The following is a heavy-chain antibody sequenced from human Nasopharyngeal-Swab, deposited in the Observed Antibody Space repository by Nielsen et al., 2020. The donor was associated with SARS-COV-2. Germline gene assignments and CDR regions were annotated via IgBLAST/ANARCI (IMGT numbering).Heavy chain of an antibody. D-gene: IGHD1-26*01. CDR3: ATSLAIVGTTSLWYYYYGMDV. CDR1: GFTFSHYF. CDR2: VSANSGNT. Sequence: ASVKVSCKASGFTFSHYFMHWVRQAPGQGLEWMGWVSANSGNTYYAQKFQGRVTMTEDTSTDTAYMELSSLRSEDTAVYYCATSLAIVGTTSLWYYYYGMDVWGHGTTVTVSS. V-gene: IGHV1-2*02. J-gene: IGHJ6*02.